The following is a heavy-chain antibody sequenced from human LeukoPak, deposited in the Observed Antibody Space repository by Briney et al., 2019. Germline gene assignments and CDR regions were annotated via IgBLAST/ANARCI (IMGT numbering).Heavy chain of an antibody. CDR2: ISDSGVTT. V-gene: IGHV3-23*01. J-gene: IGHJ3*02. CDR3: ARDIHSVAFDI. Sequence: GGSLRLSCAASGFIFRNFGMTWVRQVPGKGLEWVSTISDSGVTTHYADSVKGRFTISRDNAKRSVYLQMNSLGVEDTAVYYCARDIHSVAFDIWGQGTMVTVSS. CDR1: GFIFRNFG.